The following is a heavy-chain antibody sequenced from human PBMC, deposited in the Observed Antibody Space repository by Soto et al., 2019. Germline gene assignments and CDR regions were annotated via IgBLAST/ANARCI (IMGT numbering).Heavy chain of an antibody. V-gene: IGHV4-39*01. D-gene: IGHD6-6*01. CDR3: ARQWQLVQSSSDY. CDR1: GGSISSSSYY. Sequence: PSETLSLTCTVSGGSISSSSYYWGWIRQPPGKGLEWIGSIYYSGSTYYNPSLKSRVTISVDTSKDQFSLKLSSVTAADTAVYYCARQWQLVQSSSDYWGQGTLVTVAS. CDR2: IYYSGST. J-gene: IGHJ4*02.